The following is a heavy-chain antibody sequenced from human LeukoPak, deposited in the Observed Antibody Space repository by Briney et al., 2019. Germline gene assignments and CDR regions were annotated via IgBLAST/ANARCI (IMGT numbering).Heavy chain of an antibody. CDR3: AAAPRLSRYCSGGYWFPLAMDV. V-gene: IGHV1-24*01. CDR2: FDPQYGET. D-gene: IGHD2-15*01. Sequence: GASVKVSCKVSGYTLTELSIHWVRQAPGKGLEWMGGFDPQYGETIYAQKFQGRVTVTAGTSTDTAYMEMNSLRSEDTAVYYCAAAPRLSRYCSGGYWFPLAMDVWGQGTTVTVSS. CDR1: GYTLTELS. J-gene: IGHJ6*02.